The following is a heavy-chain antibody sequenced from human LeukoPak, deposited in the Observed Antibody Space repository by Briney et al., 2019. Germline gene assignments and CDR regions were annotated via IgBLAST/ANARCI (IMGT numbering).Heavy chain of an antibody. J-gene: IGHJ4*02. D-gene: IGHD1-26*01. Sequence: SETLSLTCTVSGASVSGSPYYWGWIRQPPGKGLEWIGSIYSSGSTYYNASLQSRATISIETSKNQISLRLNSVTAADTAIYYCAKSGGYGLIDYWGQGTLVTVSS. CDR1: GASVSGSPYY. CDR2: IYSSGST. V-gene: IGHV4-39*01. CDR3: AKSGGYGLIDY.